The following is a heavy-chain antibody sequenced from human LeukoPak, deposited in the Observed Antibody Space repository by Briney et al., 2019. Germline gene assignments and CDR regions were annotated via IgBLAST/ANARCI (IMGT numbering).Heavy chain of an antibody. V-gene: IGHV1-2*02. CDR2: INPNSGGT. Sequence: ASVKVSCKASGYTFTCYYMHWVRQAPGQGLEWMGWINPNSGGTNYAQKFQGRVTMTRDTSISTAYMELSRLRSDDTAVYYCARGRVQVPAAHAPSDYWGQGTLVTVSS. D-gene: IGHD2-2*01. J-gene: IGHJ4*02. CDR3: ARGRVQVPAAHAPSDY. CDR1: GYTFTCYY.